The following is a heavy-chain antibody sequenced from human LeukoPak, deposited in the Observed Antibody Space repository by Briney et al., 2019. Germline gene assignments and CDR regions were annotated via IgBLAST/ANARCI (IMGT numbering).Heavy chain of an antibody. V-gene: IGHV4-34*01. CDR3: ARNYGSGSYEDY. CDR2: KKNSGST. Sequence: PSETLSLTCAVYGGSFSGYYWSWLRQPPGRGLEWVGEKKNSGSTQYNPSLKSRVTISVDTYKNQLSLKLSSVPAADTAVYYCARNYGSGSYEDYWGQGTLVTVSS. J-gene: IGHJ4*02. CDR1: GGSFSGYY. D-gene: IGHD3-10*01.